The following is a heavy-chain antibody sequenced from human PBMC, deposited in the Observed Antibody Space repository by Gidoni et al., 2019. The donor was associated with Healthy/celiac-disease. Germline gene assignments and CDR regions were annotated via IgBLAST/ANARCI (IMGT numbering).Heavy chain of an antibody. CDR1: GFTFSSYS. Sequence: EVQLVESGGGLVKPGGSLRLSCAASGFTFSSYSMNWVRQAPGKGLEWVSSISSSSSYIYYADSVKGRFTISRDNAKNSLYLQMNSLRAEDTAVYYCARDIMRDSSGYYPYYFDYWGQGTLVTVSS. CDR2: ISSSSSYI. D-gene: IGHD3-22*01. V-gene: IGHV3-21*01. J-gene: IGHJ4*02. CDR3: ARDIMRDSSGYYPYYFDY.